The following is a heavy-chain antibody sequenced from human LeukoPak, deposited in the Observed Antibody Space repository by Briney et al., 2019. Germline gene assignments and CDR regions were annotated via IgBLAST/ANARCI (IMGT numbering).Heavy chain of an antibody. J-gene: IGHJ4*02. Sequence: GGSLRLSCAASGFTFSSYWMGWVRQAPGKGLEWVANIKQDGSEKYYVDSVKGRFTISRGNAKNSLYLQMNSLRAEDTAVYYCARDRGIYDSSGYYDYWGQGTLVTVSS. CDR3: ARDRGIYDSSGYYDY. CDR1: GFTFSSYW. V-gene: IGHV3-7*01. D-gene: IGHD3-22*01. CDR2: IKQDGSEK.